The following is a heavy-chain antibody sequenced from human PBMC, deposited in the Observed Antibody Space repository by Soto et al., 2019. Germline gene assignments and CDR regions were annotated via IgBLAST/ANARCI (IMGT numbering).Heavy chain of an antibody. CDR2: ISYDGSNK. Sequence: QVQLVESGGGVVQPGRSLRLSCAASGFTFSSYGMHWVRQAPGKGLEWVAVISYDGSNKYYADSVKGRFTISRDNSKNKLYLQINSLRAEDTSVYYCARSPYSVSYLAYFDYWGHGTLVTVSS. V-gene: IGHV3-30*03. CDR3: ARSPYSVSYLAYFDY. CDR1: GFTFSSYG. J-gene: IGHJ4*01. D-gene: IGHD1-26*01.